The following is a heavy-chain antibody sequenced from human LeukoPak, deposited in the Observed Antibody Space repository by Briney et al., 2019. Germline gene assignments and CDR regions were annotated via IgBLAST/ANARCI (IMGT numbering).Heavy chain of an antibody. Sequence: PGGSLRLSCAASGFTFSSYGIHWVRQAPGKGLEWVAVIWYDGSNKYYADSVKGRFTISRDNSKNTLYLQMNSLRAEDTAVYYCARDRSSTSHYYYYGMDVWGQGTTVTVSS. V-gene: IGHV3-33*01. CDR1: GFTFSSYG. CDR2: IWYDGSNK. J-gene: IGHJ6*02. D-gene: IGHD2-2*01. CDR3: ARDRSSTSHYYYYGMDV.